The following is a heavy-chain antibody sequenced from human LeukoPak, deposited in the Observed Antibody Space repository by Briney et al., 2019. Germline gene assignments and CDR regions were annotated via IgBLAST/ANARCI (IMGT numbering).Heavy chain of an antibody. Sequence: GESLRLSCVGTGFTFSSYWMSWVRLGPGEGLEGGASIQPDGSVGRYVDSVKGRFTISRDNAKSSVFLQMNSLRAEDTAVYYCARLFGGVTTFDYWGQGALVTVSS. CDR1: GFTFSSYW. CDR2: IQPDGSVG. D-gene: IGHD3-10*01. J-gene: IGHJ4*02. V-gene: IGHV3-7*01. CDR3: ARLFGGVTTFDY.